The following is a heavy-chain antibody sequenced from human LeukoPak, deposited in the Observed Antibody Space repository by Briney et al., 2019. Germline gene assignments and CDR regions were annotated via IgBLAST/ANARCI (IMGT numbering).Heavy chain of an antibody. Sequence: PSETLSLTCSVSGGSISSYHWSWIRQPTGKGVEGIGYIYYSGSTNYNPSLKSRVTISVDTSKNHFSLELSSETAADTAVYYCARVSSSTSCYCDWFDPWGQGTLVTVSS. J-gene: IGHJ5*02. CDR1: GGSISSYH. D-gene: IGHD2-2*01. V-gene: IGHV4-59*01. CDR2: IYYSGST. CDR3: ARVSSSTSCYCDWFDP.